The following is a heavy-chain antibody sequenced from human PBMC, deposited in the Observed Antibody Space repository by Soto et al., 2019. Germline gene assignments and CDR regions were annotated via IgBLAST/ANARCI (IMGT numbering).Heavy chain of an antibody. J-gene: IGHJ4*02. CDR1: GGSISSYY. V-gene: IGHV4-4*07. Sequence: PXGTLSLTCTVSGGSISSYYWSWIRQPSGKGLEWIGRIYTSGSTNYNPSLKSRVTMSVDTSKNQFSLKLSSVTAADTAVYYCARDGPNYDFWSGYGTVFDYWGQGTLVTVSS. D-gene: IGHD3-3*01. CDR3: ARDGPNYDFWSGYGTVFDY. CDR2: IYTSGST.